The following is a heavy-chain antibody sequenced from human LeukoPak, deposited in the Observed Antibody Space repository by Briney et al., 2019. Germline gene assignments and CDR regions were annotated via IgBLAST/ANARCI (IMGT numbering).Heavy chain of an antibody. CDR2: IHSSGST. D-gene: IGHD2-15*01. V-gene: IGHV4-4*07. Sequence: PSETLSLTCTVSGGSIGGYYWSWIRQPAGKGLEWIGRIHSSGSTNHNPPLKSRVTMSVDTSKNQFSLKPSSVTAADTAVYYCARVRGFCSGGSCLNDPFDIWGQGTMVTVSS. CDR3: ARVRGFCSGGSCLNDPFDI. J-gene: IGHJ3*02. CDR1: GGSIGGYY.